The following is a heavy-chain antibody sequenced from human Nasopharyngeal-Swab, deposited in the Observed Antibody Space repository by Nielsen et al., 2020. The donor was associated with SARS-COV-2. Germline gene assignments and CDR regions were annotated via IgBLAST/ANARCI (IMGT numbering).Heavy chain of an antibody. CDR2: ISYDGSNK. D-gene: IGHD1-26*01. J-gene: IGHJ4*02. V-gene: IGHV3-30*04. Sequence: VCQAPGKGLEWVAVISYDGSNKYYADSVKGRFTISRDNSKNTLYLQMNSLRAEDTAVYYCARGFGGSYWGYDYWGQGTLVTVSS. CDR3: ARGFGGSYWGYDY.